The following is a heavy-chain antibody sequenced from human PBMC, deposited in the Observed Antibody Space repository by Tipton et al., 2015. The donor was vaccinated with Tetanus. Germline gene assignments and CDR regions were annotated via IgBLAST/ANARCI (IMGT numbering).Heavy chain of an antibody. V-gene: IGHV3-48*02. CDR1: GFTFSSYS. D-gene: IGHD1-26*01. Sequence: SLRLSCTTSGFTFSSYSMNWFRQAPGKGLEWVSYIGATGAIYYADSVKVRFTISRDSAKNSLYLQMTSLRDEDTAVYYCAKVRGTLRYSFDSWGQGTLVTVSS. CDR3: AKVRGTLRYSFDS. J-gene: IGHJ5*01. CDR2: IGATGAI.